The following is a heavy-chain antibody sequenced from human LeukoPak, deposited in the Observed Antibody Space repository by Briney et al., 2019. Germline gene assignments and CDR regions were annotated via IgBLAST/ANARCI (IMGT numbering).Heavy chain of an antibody. V-gene: IGHV3-23*01. D-gene: IGHD6-19*01. CDR1: GFTFSSYA. CDR2: ISGSGGTT. CDR3: AGWGSGWSFDY. J-gene: IGHJ4*02. Sequence: GGSLRLSCAASGFTFSSYAMSWVRQAPGKGLEWVSAISGSGGTTYYADSVKGRFTISRDNSKNTLYLQMNSLRAEDPAVYYCAGWGSGWSFDYWGQGTLVTVSS.